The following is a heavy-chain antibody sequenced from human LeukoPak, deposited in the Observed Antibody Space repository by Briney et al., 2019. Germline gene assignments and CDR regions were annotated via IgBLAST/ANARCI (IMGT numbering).Heavy chain of an antibody. CDR3: ARSGRRGYSYGYRFKYYFDY. CDR2: ISYDGSNK. V-gene: IGHV3-30*03. CDR1: GFTFSSYG. Sequence: GGSLRLSCAASGFTFSSYGIHWVRQAPGKGLEWVAVISYDGSNKYYADSVKGRFTISRDNSKNTLYLHMNSLRAEDTAVYYCARSGRRGYSYGYRFKYYFDYWGQGTLVTVSS. J-gene: IGHJ4*02. D-gene: IGHD5-18*01.